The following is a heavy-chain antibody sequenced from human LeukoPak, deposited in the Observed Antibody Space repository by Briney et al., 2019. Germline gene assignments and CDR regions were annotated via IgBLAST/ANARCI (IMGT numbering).Heavy chain of an antibody. CDR2: ISWNSGSI. CDR3: ASIPGKIRGYSGYEYFDY. CDR1: GFTFDDYA. Sequence: GGSLRLSCAASGFTFDDYAMHWVRQAPGKGLEWVSGISWNSGSIGYADSVKGRFTISRDNAKNSLYLQMNSLRAEDTALYYCASIPGKIRGYSGYEYFDYWGQGTLVTVSS. J-gene: IGHJ4*02. V-gene: IGHV3-9*01. D-gene: IGHD5-12*01.